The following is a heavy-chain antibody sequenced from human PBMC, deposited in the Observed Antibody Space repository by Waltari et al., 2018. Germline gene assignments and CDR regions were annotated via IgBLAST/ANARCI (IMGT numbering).Heavy chain of an antibody. CDR2: VDTEDGET. Sequence: EVQLVQSGAEVKTPGATVEISYDFSGYLFPDYYMHWVQQAPGKGLEWMGLVDTEDGETIYAEKFKGRVTITAETSTDTAYMELSSLRSEDTAVYYCAMGAAAGIHFDYWGQGTLVTVSS. CDR3: AMGAAAGIHFDY. V-gene: IGHV1-69-2*01. D-gene: IGHD6-13*01. CDR1: GYLFPDYY. J-gene: IGHJ4*02.